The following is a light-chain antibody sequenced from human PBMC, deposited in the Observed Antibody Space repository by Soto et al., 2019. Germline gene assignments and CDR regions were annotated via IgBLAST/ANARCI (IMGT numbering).Light chain of an antibody. CDR3: QQSYSTPRT. V-gene: IGKV1-39*01. CDR2: AAS. J-gene: IGKJ1*01. CDR1: QSISSY. Sequence: DIQMTQSPSSLSESVGDRVTITCRASQSISSYLNWYQQKPGKAPKLLIYAASSLQSGVPSRFSGSKSGTDFTLTISSLQPEYFATYYCQQSYSTPRTFGQGTKVEIK.